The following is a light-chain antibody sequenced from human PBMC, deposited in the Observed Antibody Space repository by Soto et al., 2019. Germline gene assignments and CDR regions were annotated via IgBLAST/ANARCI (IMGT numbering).Light chain of an antibody. J-gene: IGKJ1*01. CDR1: QNVFTW. V-gene: IGKV1-5*01. Sequence: DIQMTQSPSTLSASVGDRVTITCRASQNVFTWLAWYQHRPGKAPKLLIYDASILESGVPSRFSGSGSGTEFTLTISSLQPDDFATYYCQQYNSYSGTFGQGTKVDIK. CDR3: QQYNSYSGT. CDR2: DAS.